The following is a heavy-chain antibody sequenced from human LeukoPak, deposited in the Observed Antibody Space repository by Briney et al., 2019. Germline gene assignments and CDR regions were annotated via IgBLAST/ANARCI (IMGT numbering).Heavy chain of an antibody. D-gene: IGHD4-17*01. CDR1: GGTFSSYA. CDR3: ALSELRGQYYFDY. CDR2: IIHIFGTA. V-gene: IGHV1-69*13. J-gene: IGHJ4*02. Sequence: GASVKVSCKASGGTFSSYAMSWVRQAPGQGLEWMGGIIHIFGTANYAQKFQGRVTITADESTSTAYMELSSLRSEDTAVYYCALSELRGQYYFDYWGQGTLVTVSS.